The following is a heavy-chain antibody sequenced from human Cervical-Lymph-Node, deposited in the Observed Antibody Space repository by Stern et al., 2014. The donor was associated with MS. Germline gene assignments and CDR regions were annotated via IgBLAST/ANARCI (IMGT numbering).Heavy chain of an antibody. CDR2: VYISGST. D-gene: IGHD2-15*01. V-gene: IGHV4-61*02. J-gene: IGHJ6*02. CDR1: GGSISSGNYF. CDR3: ARDGRADRV. Sequence: QVQLQESGPGLVKPSQTLYLTCTVSGGSISSGNYFWSWIRLPAGKGLEWIGRVYISGSTDYNPSLNSRVTISLDTSQNHFPLKLTSVTAADTAVYYCARDGRADRVWGQGTTVTVSS.